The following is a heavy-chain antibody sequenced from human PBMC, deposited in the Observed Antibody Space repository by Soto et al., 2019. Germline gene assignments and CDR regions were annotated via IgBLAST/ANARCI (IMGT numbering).Heavy chain of an antibody. CDR3: ARDGGDPPHWDY. D-gene: IGHD2-21*02. Sequence: QVQLQESGPGLVKPSETLSLTCTVSGGSVSSGSYYWSWIRQPPGKGLEWIGYIYYSGSTNYNPSLKSRVIISVDTSKNQFSLKLSSVTAADTAVYYCARDGGDPPHWDYWGQGTLVTVSS. CDR2: IYYSGST. J-gene: IGHJ4*02. V-gene: IGHV4-61*01. CDR1: GGSVSSGSYY.